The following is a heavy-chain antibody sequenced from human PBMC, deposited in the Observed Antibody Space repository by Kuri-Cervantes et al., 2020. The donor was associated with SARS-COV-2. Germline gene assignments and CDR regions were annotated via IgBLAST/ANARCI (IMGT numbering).Heavy chain of an antibody. V-gene: IGHV3-33*01. D-gene: IGHD2-2*01. J-gene: IGHJ6*02. Sequence: GGSLRLSCAASGFTFSSYGMHWVRQAPGKGLEWVAVIWYDGSNKYYADSVKGRFTISRDNSKNTLYLQMNSLRAEDTAVYYCARTPPIVVVPAAMGPSSSYYYYGMDVWGQGTTVTVSS. CDR3: ARTPPIVVVPAAMGPSSSYYYYGMDV. CDR1: GFTFSSYG. CDR2: IWYDGSNK.